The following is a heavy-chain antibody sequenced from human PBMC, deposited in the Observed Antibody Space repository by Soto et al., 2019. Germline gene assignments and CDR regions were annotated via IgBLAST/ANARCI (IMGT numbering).Heavy chain of an antibody. D-gene: IGHD3-3*01. Sequence: GASVKVSCKASGYTFTGYYMHWVRQAPGQGLEWMGWINPNSGGTNYAQKFQGWVTMTRDTSISTAYMELSRLRSDDTAVYYCARKESGSGLYYFDYWGQGTLVTVSS. CDR2: INPNSGGT. V-gene: IGHV1-2*04. CDR3: ARKESGSGLYYFDY. CDR1: GYTFTGYY. J-gene: IGHJ4*02.